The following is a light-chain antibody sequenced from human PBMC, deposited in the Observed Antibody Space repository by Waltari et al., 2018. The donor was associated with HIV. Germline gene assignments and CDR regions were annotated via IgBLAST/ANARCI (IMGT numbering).Light chain of an antibody. CDR1: NIGSKS. J-gene: IGLJ3*02. CDR2: DDN. CDR3: QVWDTTTDQWV. Sequence: SYVLTQPPSVSVAPGETARITCGGTNIGSKSVKWYQQKPGQAPVLVIYDDNDRPSGIPERFSGSSSGNTATLTISRVEAGDEADYYCQVWDTTTDQWVFGGGTELAVL. V-gene: IGLV3-21*04.